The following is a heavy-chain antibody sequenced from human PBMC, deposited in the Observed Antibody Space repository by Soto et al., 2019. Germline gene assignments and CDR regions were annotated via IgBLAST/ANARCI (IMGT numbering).Heavy chain of an antibody. Sequence: QVQLVESGGGVVQPGRSLRLSCAASGFTFSSYGMHWVRQAPGKGLEWVAVIWYDGSNKYYADSVKGRFTISRDNSKNTLYLKMNSLRAEDTAVYYCARDPEFGYFDYWGQGTLVTVSS. V-gene: IGHV3-33*01. D-gene: IGHD3-16*01. CDR1: GFTFSSYG. CDR2: IWYDGSNK. J-gene: IGHJ4*02. CDR3: ARDPEFGYFDY.